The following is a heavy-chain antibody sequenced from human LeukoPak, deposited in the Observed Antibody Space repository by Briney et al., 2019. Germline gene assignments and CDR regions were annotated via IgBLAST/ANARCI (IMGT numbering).Heavy chain of an antibody. CDR3: AKDPMWSDGYNYLFYFDY. J-gene: IGHJ4*02. CDR2: ISSSSSTI. CDR1: GFTFSSYS. Sequence: GGSLRLSCAASGFTFSSYSMNWVRQAPGKGLEWVSYISSSSSTIYYADSVKGRFTISRDNSKNTLYLQMNSLRAEDTAVYYCAKDPMWSDGYNYLFYFDYWGQGTLVTVSS. D-gene: IGHD5-24*01. V-gene: IGHV3-48*01.